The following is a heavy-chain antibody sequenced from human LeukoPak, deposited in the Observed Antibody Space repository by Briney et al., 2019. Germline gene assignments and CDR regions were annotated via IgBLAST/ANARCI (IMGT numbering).Heavy chain of an antibody. CDR3: ARGNPDYVDAFDI. CDR1: GGSISSGDYY. Sequence: PSETLSLTCTVSGGSISSGDYYWSWIRQPPGKGLEWVGYIYYSGSAYYNPSLKSRVTISVDTSKNQFSLKLSSVTAADTAVYYCARGNPDYVDAFDIWGQGTMVTVSS. V-gene: IGHV4-30-4*01. CDR2: IYYSGSA. J-gene: IGHJ3*02. D-gene: IGHD3-16*01.